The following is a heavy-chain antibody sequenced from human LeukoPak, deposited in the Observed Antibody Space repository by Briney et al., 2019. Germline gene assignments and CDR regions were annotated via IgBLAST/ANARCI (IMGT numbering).Heavy chain of an antibody. J-gene: IGHJ6*02. CDR2: ISAYNGNT. Sequence: ASVKVSCKASGYTFTSYGISWVRQAPGQGLEWMGWISAYNGNTNYAQKLQGRVTMTTDTSTSTAYMELRSLRSDDTAVYYCARVAGYCSSTSCYTGVYYYYYGMDVWGQGTTVTVPS. CDR3: ARVAGYCSSTSCYTGVYYYYYGMDV. CDR1: GYTFTSYG. D-gene: IGHD2-2*02. V-gene: IGHV1-18*01.